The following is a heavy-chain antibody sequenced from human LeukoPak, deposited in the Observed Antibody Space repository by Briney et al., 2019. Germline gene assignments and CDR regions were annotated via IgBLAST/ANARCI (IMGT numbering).Heavy chain of an antibody. CDR1: GYTFTSYG. V-gene: IGHV1-69*13. CDR3: ASGSVFGSRHAFDI. D-gene: IGHD1-26*01. CDR2: IIPIFGTA. Sequence: SVKVSCKASGYTFTSYGISWVRQAPGQGLEWMGGIIPIFGTANYAQKFQGRVTITADESTSTAYMELSSLRSEDTAVYYCASGSVFGSRHAFDIWGQGTMVTVSS. J-gene: IGHJ3*02.